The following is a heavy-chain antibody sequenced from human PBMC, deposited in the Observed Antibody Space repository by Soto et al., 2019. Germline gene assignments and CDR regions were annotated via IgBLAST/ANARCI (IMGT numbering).Heavy chain of an antibody. CDR2: VYYSGST. D-gene: IGHD3-22*01. Sequence: SETLSLTCTVSGASISSSYWSWIRQSPGKGLEWIGYVYYSGSTNYNPSLKSRVTISVDTSKNQFSLKLSSVTAADTAVYYCARGYYDSRGQSNTFDIWGQGTMVTVSS. CDR1: GASISSSY. CDR3: ARGYYDSRGQSNTFDI. J-gene: IGHJ3*02. V-gene: IGHV4-59*01.